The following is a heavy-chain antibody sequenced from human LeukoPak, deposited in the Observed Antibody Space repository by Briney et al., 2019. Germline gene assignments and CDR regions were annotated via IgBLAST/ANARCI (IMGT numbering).Heavy chain of an antibody. J-gene: IGHJ2*01. V-gene: IGHV3-13*01. CDR3: TREFCGSRAACAGGFYYDV. Sequence: GGSLRLSCAASGFTFSSYGFHWVRQAPGKGLEWVSAIGVAGDTYYADSVKGRFTISRENAANSLYLQMHSLRAGDTALYYCTREFCGSRAACAGGFYYDVWGHGTLVTVSS. D-gene: IGHD2-15*01. CDR1: GFTFSSYG. CDR2: IGVAGDT.